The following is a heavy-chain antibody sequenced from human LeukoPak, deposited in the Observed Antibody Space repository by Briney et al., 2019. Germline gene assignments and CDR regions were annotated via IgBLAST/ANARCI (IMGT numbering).Heavy chain of an antibody. J-gene: IGHJ4*02. Sequence: SETLSLTCTVSGGSISSGGYYWSWIRQHPGKGLEWIGYIYYSGSTYYNPSLKSRVTISVDTSKNQFSLKLSSVTAADTAVYYCACRSNWNYALDYWGQGTLVTVSS. CDR2: IYYSGST. V-gene: IGHV4-31*03. CDR1: GGSISSGGYY. D-gene: IGHD1-7*01. CDR3: ACRSNWNYALDY.